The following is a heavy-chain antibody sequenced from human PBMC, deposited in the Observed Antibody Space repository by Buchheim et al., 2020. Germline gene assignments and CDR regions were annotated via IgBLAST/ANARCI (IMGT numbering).Heavy chain of an antibody. J-gene: IGHJ1*01. D-gene: IGHD3-10*01. V-gene: IGHV3-48*03. Sequence: EVFLVESGGHLVQPGGSLRLSCAASGFPFGGYEMNWVRQAPGKGLECIAYISASGGRTYYVDSVRGRFTISRDNAKNSLYRQMSSLRVEDTAVYYCATDPHYPSGSYWGRGTL. CDR3: ATDPHYPSGSY. CDR2: ISASGGRT. CDR1: GFPFGGYE.